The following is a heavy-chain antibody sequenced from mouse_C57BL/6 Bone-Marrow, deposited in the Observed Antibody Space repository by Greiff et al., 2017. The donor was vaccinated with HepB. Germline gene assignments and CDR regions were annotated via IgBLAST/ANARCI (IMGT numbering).Heavy chain of an antibody. Sequence: VKLVESGAELVKPGASVKMSCKASGYTFTTYPIEWMKQNHGKSLEWIGNFHPYNDDTKYNEKFKGKATLTVEKSSSTVYLELSRLTSDDSAVYYCARLNYYGSSYAMDYWGQGTSVTVSS. D-gene: IGHD1-1*01. CDR2: FHPYNDDT. CDR3: ARLNYYGSSYAMDY. V-gene: IGHV1-47*01. CDR1: GYTFTTYP. J-gene: IGHJ4*01.